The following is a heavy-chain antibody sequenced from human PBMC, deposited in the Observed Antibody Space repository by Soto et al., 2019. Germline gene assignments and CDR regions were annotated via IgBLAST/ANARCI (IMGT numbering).Heavy chain of an antibody. CDR1: GGSFSCYY. V-gene: IGHV4-34*01. D-gene: IGHD3-16*02. CDR2: INHSGST. CDR3: ARGKLSDYVWGSYRYHFDY. Sequence: PSETLSLTCAVYGGSFSCYYWSWIRQPPGKGLEWIGEINHSGSTNYNPSLKSRVTISVDTSKNQFSLKLSSVTAAGTAVYYCARGKLSDYVWGSYRYHFDYWGQGTVVTVSS. J-gene: IGHJ4*02.